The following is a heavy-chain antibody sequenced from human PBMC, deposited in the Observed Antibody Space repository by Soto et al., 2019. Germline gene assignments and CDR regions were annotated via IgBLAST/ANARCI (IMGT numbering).Heavy chain of an antibody. Sequence: QSGGSLRLSCAASGFAFSSHPMSWVRQAPERGLEWVSGISDGGDLTYNADSVKGRFTISRDNSKNVLFLQMNSLRAEDTALYYCARRAFGSSRSFDLWGQGTMVTVSS. V-gene: IGHV3-23*01. D-gene: IGHD6-6*01. J-gene: IGHJ3*01. CDR2: ISDGGDLT. CDR3: ARRAFGSSRSFDL. CDR1: GFAFSSHP.